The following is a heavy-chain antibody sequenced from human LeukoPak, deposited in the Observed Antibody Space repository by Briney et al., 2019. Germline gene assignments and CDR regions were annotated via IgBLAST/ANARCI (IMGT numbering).Heavy chain of an antibody. CDR3: ARGGSSWSFDY. V-gene: IGHV1-18*01. Sequence: ASVTVSCKASGYTFTTYGISWVRQAPGQGLEWMGWISAHNGNTNYAQKLQGRVTMTADTSTSTAYMELRSLRSDDTAVYYCARGGSSWSFDYWGQGTLVTVSS. J-gene: IGHJ4*02. CDR1: GYTFTTYG. D-gene: IGHD6-13*01. CDR2: ISAHNGNT.